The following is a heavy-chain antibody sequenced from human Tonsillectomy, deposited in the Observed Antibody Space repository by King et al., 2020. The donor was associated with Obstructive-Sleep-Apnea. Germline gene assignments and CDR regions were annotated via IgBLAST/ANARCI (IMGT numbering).Heavy chain of an antibody. D-gene: IGHD3-16*02. CDR3: ARDSLADNWFDP. J-gene: IGHJ5*02. V-gene: IGHV4-31*03. CDR1: GGSISSGGYY. CDR2: IYYSGST. Sequence: QLQESGPGLVKPSQTLSLTCTVSGGSISSGGYYWSWIRQHPGKGLEWVGYIYYSGSTYSNPSLKRRVTLLVDTSKNQFSLKRSSVTAADTAVYYCARDSLADNWFDPWGQGTLVTVSS.